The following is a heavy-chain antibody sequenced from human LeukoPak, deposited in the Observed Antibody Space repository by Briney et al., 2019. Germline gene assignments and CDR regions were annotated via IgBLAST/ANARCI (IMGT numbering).Heavy chain of an antibody. V-gene: IGHV4-39*07. D-gene: IGHD2-2*01. CDR3: ARDCTGSTSCLLGMDV. J-gene: IGHJ6*02. Sequence: PSETLSLTCTVSGGSISSYYWGWIRQPPGKGLEWIGSIYYSGSTYYNPSLKSRVTISVDTSKNQFSLKLSSVTAADTAVYYCARDCTGSTSCLLGMDVWGQGTTVTVSS. CDR2: IYYSGST. CDR1: GGSISSYY.